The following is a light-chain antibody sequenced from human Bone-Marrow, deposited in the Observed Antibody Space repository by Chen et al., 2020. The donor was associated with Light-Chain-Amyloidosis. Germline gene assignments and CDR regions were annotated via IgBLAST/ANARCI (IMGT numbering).Light chain of an antibody. CDR3: QQRRNWPIT. Sequence: EIVLTQSPATLSLSPGERATLSCRASQSVSSDLAWYQQKPGQAPRLLIYDASNRATGIPARFSGSGSGTDFTLTISSLEPEDFAVYYCQQRRNWPITVGQGTRLEI. V-gene: IGKV3-11*01. CDR1: QSVSSD. J-gene: IGKJ5*01. CDR2: DAS.